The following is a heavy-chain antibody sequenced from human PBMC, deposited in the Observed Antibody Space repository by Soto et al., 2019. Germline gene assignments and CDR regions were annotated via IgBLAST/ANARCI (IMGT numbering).Heavy chain of an antibody. D-gene: IGHD2-21*01. CDR3: VRAPLDYYSADYFDN. CDR1: GYTFTTYD. V-gene: IGHV1-8*01. J-gene: IGHJ4*02. Sequence: QVQLVQSGAEVKKPGASVKVSCKASGYTFTTYDINWVRQAPGQGLEWMGWMNPYSGNTGYARNFHGRVTMTRDNSITTAYMELSSLRSEDTAVYYCVRAPLDYYSADYFDNWGQGTLVTVSS. CDR2: MNPYSGNT.